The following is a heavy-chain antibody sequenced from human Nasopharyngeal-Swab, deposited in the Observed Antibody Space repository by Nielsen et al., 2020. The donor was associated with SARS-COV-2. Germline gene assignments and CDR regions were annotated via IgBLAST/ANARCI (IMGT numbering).Heavy chain of an antibody. CDR2: ISGSGGST. CDR1: GFTFSSYA. CDR3: AKDHRPRFLEWSPGVFHYYYYGMDV. V-gene: IGHV3-23*01. D-gene: IGHD3-3*01. J-gene: IGHJ6*02. Sequence: GESLKISYAASGFTFSSYAMSWVRQAPGKGLEWVSAISGSGGSTYYADSVKGRFTISRDNSKNTLYLQMNSLRAEDTAVYYCAKDHRPRFLEWSPGVFHYYYYGMDVWGQGTTVTVSS.